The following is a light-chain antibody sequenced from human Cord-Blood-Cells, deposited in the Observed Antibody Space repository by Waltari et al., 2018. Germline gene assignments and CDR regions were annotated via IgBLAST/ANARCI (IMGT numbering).Light chain of an antibody. J-gene: IGLJ2*01. Sequence: QSALTQPASVSGSPGQSITIPCTGPSSDVGGYNYVSGYQQPPGKAPKLMIYEVSNRPSGVSNRFSGSKSGNTASLTISGLQAEDEADYYCSSYTSSSTVVFGGGTKLTVL. CDR2: EVS. CDR3: SSYTSSSTVV. CDR1: SSDVGGYNY. V-gene: IGLV2-14*01.